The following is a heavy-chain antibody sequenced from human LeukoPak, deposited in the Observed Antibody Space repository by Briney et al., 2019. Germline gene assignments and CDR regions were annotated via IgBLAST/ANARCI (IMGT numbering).Heavy chain of an antibody. D-gene: IGHD4-17*01. V-gene: IGHV3-7*01. CDR3: ARELIMTTVTINYYYYMDV. CDR2: KKQEGSEK. Sequence: GGSLRLSCAASGFTFSSYWMSWVRKAPGKGLEGVANKKQEGSEKYYVNSVKGRFTISRDNAKNSLYLQMNSLRAEDTAVYYWARELIMTTVTINYYYYMDVWGKGTTVTVSS. J-gene: IGHJ6*03. CDR1: GFTFSSYW.